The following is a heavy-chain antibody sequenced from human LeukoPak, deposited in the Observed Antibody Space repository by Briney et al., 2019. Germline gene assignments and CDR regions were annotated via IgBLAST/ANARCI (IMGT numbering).Heavy chain of an antibody. CDR1: GGTFSSYA. CDR2: XXXXXGIA. J-gene: IGHJ4*02. V-gene: IGHV1-69*10. D-gene: IGHD2-8*01. Sequence: ASVKVSCKASGGTFSSYAISWVRQAPGQGLEXXXXXXXXXGIANYAQKFQGRVTITADKSTSTAYMELSSLRSEDTAVYYCASPTQGYCTNGVCSETDYWGQGTLVTVSS. CDR3: ASPTQGYCTNGVCSETDY.